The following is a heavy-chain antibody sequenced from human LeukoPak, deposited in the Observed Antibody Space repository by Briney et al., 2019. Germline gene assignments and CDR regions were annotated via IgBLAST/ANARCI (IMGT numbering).Heavy chain of an antibody. CDR2: IYHSGST. D-gene: IGHD2-2*02. V-gene: IGHV4-38-2*01. CDR1: GYSISSGYY. Sequence: SETLSLTCAVSGYSISSGYYWAWIRQPPGKGLEWIGSIYHSGSTYYHPSLKSPVTISLDTSKNQFPLKLSSVTAADTAVYYCARVGASENIVVVPAAIGASDIWGQGTMVTVPS. CDR3: ARVGASENIVVVPAAIGASDI. J-gene: IGHJ3*02.